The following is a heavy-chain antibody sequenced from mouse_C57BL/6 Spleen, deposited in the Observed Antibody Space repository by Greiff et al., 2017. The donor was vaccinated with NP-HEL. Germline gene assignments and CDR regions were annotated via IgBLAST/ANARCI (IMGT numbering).Heavy chain of an antibody. Sequence: EVKLEESGPGLVKPSQSLSLTCSVTGYSITSGYYWNWIRQFPGNKLEWMGYISYDGSNNYNPSLKNRISITRDTSKNQFFLKLNSVTTEDTATYYCARGDIDGNFSWFAYWGQGTLVTVSA. V-gene: IGHV3-6*01. CDR1: GYSITSGYY. CDR3: ARGDIDGNFSWFAY. D-gene: IGHD2-1*01. CDR2: ISYDGSN. J-gene: IGHJ3*01.